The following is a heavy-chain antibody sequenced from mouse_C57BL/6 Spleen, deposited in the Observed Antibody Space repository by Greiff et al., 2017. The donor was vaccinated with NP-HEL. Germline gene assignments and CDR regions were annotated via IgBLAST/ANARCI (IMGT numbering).Heavy chain of an antibody. J-gene: IGHJ2*01. D-gene: IGHD2-5*01. V-gene: IGHV5-4*03. CDR2: ISDGGSYT. Sequence: EVMLVESGGGLVKPGGSLKLSCAASGFTFSSYAMSWVRQTPEKRLEWVATISDGGSYTYYPDNVKGRFTISRDNAKNNLYLQMSHLKSEDTAMYYCASAYYSNYVHYFDDWGQGTTLTVSS. CDR1: GFTFSSYA. CDR3: ASAYYSNYVHYFDD.